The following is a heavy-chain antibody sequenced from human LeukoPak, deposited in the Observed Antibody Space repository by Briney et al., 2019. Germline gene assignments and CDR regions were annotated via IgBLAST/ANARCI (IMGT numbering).Heavy chain of an antibody. CDR2: INHSGST. D-gene: IGHD3-22*01. Sequence: PSETLSLTCAVYGGSFSGYYWSWIRQPPGKGLEWIGEINHSGSTNYNSSLKSRVTISVDTSKNQFSLKLSSVTAADTAVYYCARAENVVVITWYYFDYWGQGTLVTVSP. CDR1: GGSFSGYY. J-gene: IGHJ4*02. V-gene: IGHV4-34*01. CDR3: ARAENVVVITWYYFDY.